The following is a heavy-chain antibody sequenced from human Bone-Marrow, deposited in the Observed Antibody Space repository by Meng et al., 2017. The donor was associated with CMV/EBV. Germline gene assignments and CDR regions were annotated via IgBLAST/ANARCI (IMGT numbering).Heavy chain of an antibody. V-gene: IGHV3-13*01. CDR2: IGTAGDT. J-gene: IGHJ6*02. CDR1: GFTFSSYD. CDR3: ARGDLAYCSSTSCHYGMDV. D-gene: IGHD2-2*01. Sequence: GGSLSLSCAASGFTFSSYDMHWVRQATGKGLEWVSAIGTAGDTYYPGSVKGRFTISRENAKNSLYLQMNSLRAGDTAVYYCARGDLAYCSSTSCHYGMDVWGQGTTVTVSS.